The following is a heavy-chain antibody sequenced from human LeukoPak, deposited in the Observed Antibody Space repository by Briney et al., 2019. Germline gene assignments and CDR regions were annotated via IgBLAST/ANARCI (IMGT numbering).Heavy chain of an antibody. J-gene: IGHJ4*02. Sequence: GESLKISCKGSGYSFTSYWIGWVRQMPGKGLEWMGIIYPDDSDTRYSPSFQGQVTISADKSISTAYLQWSSLKASDTAMYYCARIYCSSTSCLDYWGQGTLVTVSS. CDR1: GYSFTSYW. D-gene: IGHD2-2*01. CDR3: ARIYCSSTSCLDY. V-gene: IGHV5-51*01. CDR2: IYPDDSDT.